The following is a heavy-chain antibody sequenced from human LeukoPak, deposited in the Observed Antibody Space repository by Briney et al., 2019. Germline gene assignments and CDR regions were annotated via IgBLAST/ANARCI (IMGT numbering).Heavy chain of an antibody. CDR1: GFTFSDYY. CDR2: ITISGSSI. Sequence: PGGSLRLSCAASGFTFSDYYMTWIRQAPGKGLEWLSYITISGSSIYYADSVKGRFTISRDNAKDSLFLQMNSLRAEDTAVYYCARVRGYGGSCQRPDNYYMDVWGKGTTVTVSS. J-gene: IGHJ6*03. CDR3: ARVRGYGGSCQRPDNYYMDV. V-gene: IGHV3-11*01. D-gene: IGHD1-26*01.